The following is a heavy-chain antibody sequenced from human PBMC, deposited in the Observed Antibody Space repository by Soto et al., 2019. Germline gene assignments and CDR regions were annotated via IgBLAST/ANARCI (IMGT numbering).Heavy chain of an antibody. J-gene: IGHJ4*02. D-gene: IGHD6-13*01. CDR1: GGSISSYY. CDR3: ARGYGIAAAGLFFDY. Sequence: SETLSLTCTVSGGSISSYYWSWIRQPPGKGLEWIGYIYYSGSTNYNPSLKSRVTISVDTSKNQFSLKLSSVTAADTAVYYCARGYGIAAAGLFFDYWGQGTLVTVSS. V-gene: IGHV4-59*01. CDR2: IYYSGST.